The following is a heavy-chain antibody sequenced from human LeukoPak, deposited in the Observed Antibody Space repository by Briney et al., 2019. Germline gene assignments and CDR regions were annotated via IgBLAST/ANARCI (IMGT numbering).Heavy chain of an antibody. J-gene: IGHJ4*02. D-gene: IGHD3-10*01. CDR3: ARYPLLSITMVRGGFDY. V-gene: IGHV1-46*01. CDR1: GYTFTSYY. CDR2: INPSGGST. Sequence: ASVKVSCKASGYTFTSYYMHWVRQAPGQGLEWMGIINPSGGSTSYAQKFQGRVTMTRDMSTSTVYMELSSLRSEDTAVYYCARYPLLSITMVRGGFDYWGQGTLVTVSS.